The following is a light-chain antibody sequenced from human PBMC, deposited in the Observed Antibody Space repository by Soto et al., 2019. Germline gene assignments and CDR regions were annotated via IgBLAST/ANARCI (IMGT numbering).Light chain of an antibody. V-gene: IGKV3-15*01. Sequence: EIVLTQSPGTLSLSPGARVTLSCRASQSVSSNLAWYQQKPGQAPSLLIYGAFTRATGIPARFSGTGSGTEFTLTISSLQSEDFALYYCQQYNDWPLTFGQGTKVDI. CDR3: QQYNDWPLT. J-gene: IGKJ1*01. CDR1: QSVSSN. CDR2: GAF.